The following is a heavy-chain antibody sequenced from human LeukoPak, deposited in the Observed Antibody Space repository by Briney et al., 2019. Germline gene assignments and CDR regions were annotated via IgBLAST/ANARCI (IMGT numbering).Heavy chain of an antibody. V-gene: IGHV1-8*01. Sequence: ASVKVSCKASGYSFSSYDINWVRQATGQGLEWMGWMNPNSGKTGYAQKFQGRVTMTRSSSISTAYMELSSLRSEDTAVYYCTRSVRRGSIDYWGPGTLVTVSS. CDR3: TRSVRRGSIDY. D-gene: IGHD5-12*01. CDR2: MNPNSGKT. CDR1: GYSFSSYD. J-gene: IGHJ4*02.